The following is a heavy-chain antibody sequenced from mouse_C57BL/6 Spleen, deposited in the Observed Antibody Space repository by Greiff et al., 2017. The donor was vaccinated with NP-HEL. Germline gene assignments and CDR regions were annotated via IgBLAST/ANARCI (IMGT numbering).Heavy chain of an antibody. CDR2: IDPSDSYT. CDR3: ARGRDYYGSSHFDY. Sequence: QVQLQQPGAELVRPGTSVKLSCKASGYTFTSYWMHWVKQRPGQGLEWIGVIDPSDSYTNYNQKFKGKATLTVDTSSSTAYMQLSSLTSEDSAVYYCARGRDYYGSSHFDYWGQGTTLTVSS. J-gene: IGHJ2*01. D-gene: IGHD1-1*01. CDR1: GYTFTSYW. V-gene: IGHV1-59*01.